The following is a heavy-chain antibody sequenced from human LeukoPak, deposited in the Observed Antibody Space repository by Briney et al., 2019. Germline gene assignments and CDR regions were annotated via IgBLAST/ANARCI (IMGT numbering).Heavy chain of an antibody. D-gene: IGHD3-22*01. CDR2: IKQDGSEK. CDR1: GSTLVTNW. V-gene: IGHV3-7*03. Sequence: GGPLEPSCPAPGSTLVTNWITGFAKPPGKGLKWVPNIKQDGSEKYYVDSVKGRFTISRDNAKNSLYLQMNSLRAEDTAVYYCAREAYDSSGYYYFDYWGQGTLVTVSS. J-gene: IGHJ4*02. CDR3: AREAYDSSGYYYFDY.